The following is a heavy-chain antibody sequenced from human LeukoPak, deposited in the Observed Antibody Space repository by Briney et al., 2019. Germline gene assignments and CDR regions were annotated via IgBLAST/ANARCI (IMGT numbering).Heavy chain of an antibody. D-gene: IGHD6-19*01. CDR1: GGSFSGYY. CDR2: INHSGST. CDR3: ARSAYSSGWYIRGRFDP. V-gene: IGHV4-34*01. J-gene: IGHJ5*02. Sequence: SETLSLTCAVYGGSFSGYYWSWIRQPPGKGLEWIGEINHSGSTNYNPSLKSRVTISVDTSKNQFSPKLSSVTAADTAVYYCARSAYSSGWYIRGRFDPWGQGTLVTVSS.